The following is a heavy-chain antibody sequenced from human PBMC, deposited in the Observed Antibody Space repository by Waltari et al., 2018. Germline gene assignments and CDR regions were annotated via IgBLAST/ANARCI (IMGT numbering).Heavy chain of an antibody. D-gene: IGHD6-19*01. J-gene: IGHJ6*02. V-gene: IGHV3-9*01. CDR2: ITWNSRST. Sequence: EVQLVESGGGLVQPGRSLRLSCAASGFTFDDYAMHGVRQAPGKGLEWVSSITWNSRSTGYADSVKGRFTISRDNAKNSLYLQMNSLRAEDTALYYCAKDSSGWFSGMDVWGQGTTVTVSS. CDR1: GFTFDDYA. CDR3: AKDSSGWFSGMDV.